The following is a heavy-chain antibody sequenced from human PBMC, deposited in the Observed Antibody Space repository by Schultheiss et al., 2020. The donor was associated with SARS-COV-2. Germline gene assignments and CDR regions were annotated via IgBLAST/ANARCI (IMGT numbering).Heavy chain of an antibody. V-gene: IGHV4-4*02. CDR1: GGSITSENW. CDR3: VSTSDIVVAVATT. J-gene: IGHJ1*01. D-gene: IGHD2-15*01. Sequence: SQTLSLTCSVSGGSITSENWWTWVRQPPGKGLEWIGYIYSSGSTYYNPSLKSRVTISIDTSKNQFSLRLSSVTAADTAVYYCVSTSDIVVAVATTWGQGTLVTVSS. CDR2: IYSSGST.